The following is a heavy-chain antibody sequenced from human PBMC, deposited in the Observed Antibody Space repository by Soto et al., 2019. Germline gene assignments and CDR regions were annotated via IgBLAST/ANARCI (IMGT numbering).Heavy chain of an antibody. J-gene: IGHJ6*03. Sequence: ETLSLTCTVSGGSISSYYWSWIRQPPGKGLEWIGYIYYSGSTNYNPSLKSRVTISVDTSKNQFSLKLSSVTAADTAVYYCARLGKKGGYDILTGYPNYYYYYMDVWGKGTTVTVSS. CDR3: ARLGKKGGYDILTGYPNYYYYYMDV. V-gene: IGHV4-59*08. CDR2: IYYSGST. CDR1: GGSISSYY. D-gene: IGHD3-9*01.